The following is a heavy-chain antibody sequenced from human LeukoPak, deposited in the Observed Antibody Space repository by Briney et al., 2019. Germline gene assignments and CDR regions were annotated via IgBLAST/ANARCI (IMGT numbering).Heavy chain of an antibody. D-gene: IGHD6-6*01. CDR1: GGSISSSSYY. V-gene: IGHV4-39*07. CDR2: IYYSGST. CDR3: ARVSSLLIPSSLFDY. Sequence: SETLSLTCTVSGGSISSSSYYWGWIRQPPGKGLKWIGSIYYSGSTYYNPSLKSRVTISVDTSKNQFSLKLSSVTAADTAVYYCARVSSLLIPSSLFDYWGQGTLVTVSS. J-gene: IGHJ4*02.